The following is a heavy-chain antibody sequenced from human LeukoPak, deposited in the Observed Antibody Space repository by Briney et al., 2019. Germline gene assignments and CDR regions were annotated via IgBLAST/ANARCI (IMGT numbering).Heavy chain of an antibody. CDR3: LRAHGGVYYYYMDV. CDR1: GFTFEDYS. J-gene: IGHJ6*03. Sequence: GGSLRLSCAPSGFTFEDYSIHWVRHAPGKGLEWVSLITWVGTSIYYADSVKGRFTISRDNHKYSLYLQMDSLRAEDTALYYWLRAHGGVYYYYMDVWGKGTAVTVSS. V-gene: IGHV3-43*01. CDR2: ITWVGTSI.